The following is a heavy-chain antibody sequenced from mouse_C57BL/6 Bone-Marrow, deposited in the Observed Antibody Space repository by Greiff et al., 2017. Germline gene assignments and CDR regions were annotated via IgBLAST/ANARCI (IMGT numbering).Heavy chain of an antibody. CDR1: GYTFTSYG. CDR2: IYPRSGNT. V-gene: IGHV1-81*01. D-gene: IGHD1-1*01. J-gene: IGHJ2*01. CDR3: ARTAVVAEDY. Sequence: QVQLQQSGAELVRPGASVKLSCKASGYTFTSYGISWVKQRPGQGLEWIGEIYPRSGNTYYNEKFKGEATLTADKSSSTAYMELRSLTSEDSAVYFCARTAVVAEDYWGQGTTLTVSS.